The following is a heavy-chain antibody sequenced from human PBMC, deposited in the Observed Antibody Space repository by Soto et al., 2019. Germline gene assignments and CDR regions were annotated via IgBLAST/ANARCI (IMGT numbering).Heavy chain of an antibody. CDR3: ASDYDSSGYEN. CDR1: EGTFSSYT. Sequence: QVQLVQSGAEVKKPGSSVKVSCKASEGTFSSYTISWVRQAPGQGLEWMGRIIPILGIANYAQKFQGRVTITADKSTSTAYMELSSLRSEDTAVYYCASDYDSSGYENWGQGTLFTVSS. J-gene: IGHJ4*02. V-gene: IGHV1-69*02. CDR2: IIPILGIA. D-gene: IGHD3-22*01.